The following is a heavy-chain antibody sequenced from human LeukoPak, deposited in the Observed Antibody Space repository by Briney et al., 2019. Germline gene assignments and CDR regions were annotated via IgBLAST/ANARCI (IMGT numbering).Heavy chain of an antibody. CDR3: ARDSVVGATGAPDAFDI. V-gene: IGHV3-21*01. CDR2: ISSSSSHI. J-gene: IGHJ3*02. Sequence: GGSLRLSCAASGFTFSSYSMNWVRQAPGKGLEWVSSISSSSSHIYYADSVKGRFTISRDNAKNSLYLQMNSLRAEDTAVYYCARDSVVGATGAPDAFDIWGQGTMVTVSS. D-gene: IGHD1-26*01. CDR1: GFTFSSYS.